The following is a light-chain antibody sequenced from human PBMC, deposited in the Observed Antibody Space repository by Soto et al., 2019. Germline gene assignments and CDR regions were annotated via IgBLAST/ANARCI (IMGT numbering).Light chain of an antibody. CDR3: QQYNSYSSWT. CDR1: QSVTKY. V-gene: IGKV1-5*01. CDR2: DVS. J-gene: IGKJ1*01. Sequence: DIPMTQSPSTLSASVGDRVTITCRASQSVTKYLGWYQQKPGKAPNLLIYDVSILESGVPSRFSGSGSGTEFTLTISSLQADDFATYYCQQYNSYSSWTFGQGTKVEI.